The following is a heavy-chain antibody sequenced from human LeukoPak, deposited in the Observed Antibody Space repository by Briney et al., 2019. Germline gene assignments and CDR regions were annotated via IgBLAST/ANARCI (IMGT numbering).Heavy chain of an antibody. Sequence: GGSLRLSCAASGFTFSSYSMNWVRQAPGKGLEWVSYISSSSSTIYYADSVKGRFTISRDDSKNTLYLQMNSLKIEDTAMYYCTTQPWQVDYWGQGTLVTVSS. CDR3: TTQPWQVDY. V-gene: IGHV3-48*01. D-gene: IGHD6-19*01. CDR2: ISSSSSTI. CDR1: GFTFSSYS. J-gene: IGHJ4*02.